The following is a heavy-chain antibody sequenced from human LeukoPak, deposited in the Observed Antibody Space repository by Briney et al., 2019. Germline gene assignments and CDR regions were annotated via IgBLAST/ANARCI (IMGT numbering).Heavy chain of an antibody. CDR3: AYIYCSSTSCYDP. D-gene: IGHD2-2*01. CDR2: ISGSGGST. Sequence: GGSLRLSCAASGFTFSSYAMSWVRQASGKGLEWVSAISGSGGSTYYADSVKGRFTISRDNSKNTLYLQMNGLRAENTAVYYCAYIYCSSTSCYDPWGQGTLVTVSS. V-gene: IGHV3-23*01. CDR1: GFTFSSYA. J-gene: IGHJ5*02.